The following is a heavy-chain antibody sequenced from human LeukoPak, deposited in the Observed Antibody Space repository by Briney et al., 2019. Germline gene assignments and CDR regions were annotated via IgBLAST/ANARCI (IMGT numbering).Heavy chain of an antibody. V-gene: IGHV4-34*01. CDR1: GGSFSDYY. J-gene: IGHJ4*02. CDR2: INHSGST. CDR3: ASFGVEGITIFGVVPSPS. D-gene: IGHD3-3*01. Sequence: SETLSLTCAVYGGSFSDYYWSWIRQTPGKGLEWIGEINHSGSTSYNSSLKSRVTISVDTSKNQFSLKLSSVTAADTAVYYCASFGVEGITIFGVVPSPSRGQGTLVTVSS.